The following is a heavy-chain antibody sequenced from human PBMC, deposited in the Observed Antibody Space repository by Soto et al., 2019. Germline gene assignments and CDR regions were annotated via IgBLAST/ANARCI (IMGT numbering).Heavy chain of an antibody. Sequence: EVQLVESGGGLVKPGGSLRLSCAASGFTFSNAWMNWVRQAPGKGLEWVGRIKSKTDGGTTDYAAPVKGRFTISRDDSKNTLYLQMNSLKTEDTAVYYCTTIGTYYDFWSGYPDVWFDPWGQGTLVTVSS. CDR3: TTIGTYYDFWSGYPDVWFDP. CDR1: GFTFSNAW. J-gene: IGHJ5*02. D-gene: IGHD3-3*01. CDR2: IKSKTDGGTT. V-gene: IGHV3-15*07.